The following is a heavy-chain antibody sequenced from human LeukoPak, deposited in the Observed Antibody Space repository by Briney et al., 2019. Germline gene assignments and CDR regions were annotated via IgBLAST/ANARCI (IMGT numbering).Heavy chain of an antibody. CDR2: IKQDGSEK. CDR1: GFTFSSYS. J-gene: IGHJ1*01. D-gene: IGHD1-26*01. CDR3: TRGDLVGVTGRAYQH. Sequence: TGGSLRLSCAASGFTFSSYSMNWVRQAPGKGLEWVANIKQDGSEKYYMDSVKGRFTISRDNAKNSLYLQMNSLRAEDTAVYYCTRGDLVGVTGRAYQHWGQGTLATVSS. V-gene: IGHV3-7*01.